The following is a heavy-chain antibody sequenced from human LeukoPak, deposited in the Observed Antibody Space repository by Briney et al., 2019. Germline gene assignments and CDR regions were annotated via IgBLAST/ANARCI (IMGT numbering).Heavy chain of an antibody. Sequence: ASVKVSCKVSGYTLTELSMHWVRQAPGKGLEWMGGFDPEDGETIYAQKFQGRVTMTEDTSTDTAYMELSSLRSDDTAVYYCARRHDSSGYYYPDAFDIWGQGTMVTGSS. CDR1: GYTLTELS. D-gene: IGHD3-22*01. J-gene: IGHJ3*02. CDR3: ARRHDSSGYYYPDAFDI. CDR2: FDPEDGET. V-gene: IGHV1-24*01.